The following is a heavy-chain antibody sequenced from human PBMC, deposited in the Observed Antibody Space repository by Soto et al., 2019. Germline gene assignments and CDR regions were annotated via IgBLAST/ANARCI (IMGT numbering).Heavy chain of an antibody. V-gene: IGHV1-46*01. D-gene: IGHD2-15*01. CDR2: INPSCGST. CDR3: ARDQCSGGSCYPRDP. J-gene: IGHJ5*02. CDR1: GYTFTSYY. Sequence: GASVKVSCKASGYTFTSYYMHWVRQAPGQGLEWMGIINPSCGSTSYAQKFQGRVTMTRDTSTSTVYMELSSLRSEDTAVYYCARDQCSGGSCYPRDPWGQGTLVTVSS.